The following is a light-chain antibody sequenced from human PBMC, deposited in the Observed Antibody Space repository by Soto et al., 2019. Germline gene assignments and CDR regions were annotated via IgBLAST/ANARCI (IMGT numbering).Light chain of an antibody. CDR3: TSYAGTYSFFYV. J-gene: IGLJ1*01. CDR1: SSEVGAYNY. CDR2: EVS. Sequence: QSVVTQPPSASGSPGPSVTLSCTGTSSEVGAYNYVSWYQQLPGKAPKLIIYEVSKRPSGVPDRFSGSKSGNTASLTVSGLQAEDEADYYCTSYAGTYSFFYVFGTGTKVTVL. V-gene: IGLV2-8*01.